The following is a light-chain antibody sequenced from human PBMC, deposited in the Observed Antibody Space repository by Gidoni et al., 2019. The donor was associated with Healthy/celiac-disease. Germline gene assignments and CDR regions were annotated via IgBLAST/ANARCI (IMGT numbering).Light chain of an antibody. CDR2: GAS. V-gene: IGKV3-20*01. CDR1: QSVSSSY. CDR3: QQYGSSHQWT. Sequence: EIVLTQSPGTLSLSPGERATLSCRASQSVSSSYLAWYQQKPGQAPRLLIYGASSRATGIPDRFSGSGSGTDFTLTISRLEPEDFAVYYCQQYGSSHQWTFXXXTKVEIK. J-gene: IGKJ1*01.